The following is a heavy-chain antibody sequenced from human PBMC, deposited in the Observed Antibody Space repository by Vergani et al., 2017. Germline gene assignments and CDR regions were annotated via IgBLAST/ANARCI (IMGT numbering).Heavy chain of an antibody. CDR1: GYTFTGYY. V-gene: IGHV1-2*02. Sequence: QVQLVQSGAEVKKPGASVKVSGKASGYTFTGYYMHWVRQAPGQGLEWMGWINPNSGGTNYAQKLQGRVTMTTDTSTSTAYMELRSLRSDDTAVYYCARDSLFGSGWYPFDYWGQGTLVTVSS. D-gene: IGHD6-19*01. CDR2: INPNSGGT. J-gene: IGHJ4*02. CDR3: ARDSLFGSGWYPFDY.